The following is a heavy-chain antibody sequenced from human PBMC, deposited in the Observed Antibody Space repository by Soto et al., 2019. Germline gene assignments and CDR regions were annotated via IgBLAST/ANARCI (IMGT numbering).Heavy chain of an antibody. CDR2: ISGSGGST. J-gene: IGHJ6*02. CDR3: AKESGYSGYDYLAWPYYYYGMDV. V-gene: IGHV3-23*01. CDR1: GFTFSSYA. D-gene: IGHD5-12*01. Sequence: TGGSLRLSCAASGFTFSSYAMSWVRQAPGKGLEWVSAISGSGGSTYYADSVKGRFTISRDNSKNTLYLQMNSLRAEDTAVYYCAKESGYSGYDYLAWPYYYYGMDVWGQGTTVTVSS.